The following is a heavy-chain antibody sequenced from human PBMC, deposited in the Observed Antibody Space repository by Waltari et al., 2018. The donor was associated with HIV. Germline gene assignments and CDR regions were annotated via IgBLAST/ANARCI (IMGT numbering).Heavy chain of an antibody. J-gene: IGHJ4*02. D-gene: IGHD3-16*01. CDR2: ISGIGSPI. Sequence: QVQLVESGGGLVKPGGSLRLSCAASGFTFSDYYISWIRQAPGKGLEWVSYISGIGSPISYADSVKGRFTISRDNAKKSLYLLMDSLRAEDTAVYFCAKVVWGQSSFDYLGQGTLVTVSS. CDR3: AKVVWGQSSFDY. CDR1: GFTFSDYY. V-gene: IGHV3-11*01.